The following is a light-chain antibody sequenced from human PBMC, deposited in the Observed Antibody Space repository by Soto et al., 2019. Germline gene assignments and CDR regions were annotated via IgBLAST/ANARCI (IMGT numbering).Light chain of an antibody. CDR2: EDS. J-gene: IGLJ3*02. CDR3: SSSINSSTLV. V-gene: IGLV2-14*01. CDR1: SSDVGGYNY. Sequence: QSALTQPASVSGSPGQSITISCTGTSSDVGGYNYVSWYQQHPDKAPKLMIYEDSNRPSGVSNRISGSKSGNTASLTISGLHAEDESDYYCSSSINSSTLVFGGGTKLTVL.